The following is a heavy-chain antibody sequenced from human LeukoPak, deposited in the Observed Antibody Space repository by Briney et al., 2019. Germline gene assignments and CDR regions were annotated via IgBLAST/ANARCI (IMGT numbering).Heavy chain of an antibody. J-gene: IGHJ4*02. CDR2: ISGSGSST. V-gene: IGHV3-23*01. CDR3: AKETIRGVNFDH. D-gene: IGHD3-10*01. Sequence: GGSLRLSCAASGFTFSSYAMSWVRQAPGEGLEWVSAISGSGSSTHYADPVKGRFTISRDNSKNTLYLQMNSLRAEDTAVYYCAKETIRGVNFDHWGQGTLVTVSS. CDR1: GFTFSSYA.